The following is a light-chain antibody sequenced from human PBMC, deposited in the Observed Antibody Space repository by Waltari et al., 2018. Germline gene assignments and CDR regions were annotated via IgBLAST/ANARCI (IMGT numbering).Light chain of an antibody. J-gene: IGKJ1*01. Sequence: DFVMTQSPDSLAVSLGGRATINCRSSQTILDNADKRHYLAWYQHKPGQPPKLLISLASARDFGVPDRFTGRRSVTDFTLTITSLQAEDVAIYYCQQYYATPRTFGQGTKVEVK. CDR3: QQYYATPRT. CDR2: LAS. CDR1: QTILDNADKRHY. V-gene: IGKV4-1*01.